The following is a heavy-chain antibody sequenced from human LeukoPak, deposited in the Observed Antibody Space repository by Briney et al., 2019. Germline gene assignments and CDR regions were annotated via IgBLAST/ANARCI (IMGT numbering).Heavy chain of an antibody. Sequence: GGSLRLSCAASGFTFSSYSINWVRQAPGKGLEWVSSISSSSSYIYYADSVKGRFTISRDNAKNSLYLQMNSLRAEDTAVYYCARGSMATIDYWGQGTLVTVSS. CDR2: ISSSSSYI. CDR3: ARGSMATIDY. V-gene: IGHV3-21*01. CDR1: GFTFSSYS. J-gene: IGHJ4*02. D-gene: IGHD5-24*01.